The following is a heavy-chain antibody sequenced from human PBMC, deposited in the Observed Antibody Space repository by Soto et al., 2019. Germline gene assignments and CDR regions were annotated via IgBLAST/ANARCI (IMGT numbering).Heavy chain of an antibody. CDR1: GFTFSSYA. V-gene: IGHV3-23*01. CDR3: AKGVAHYYDSSGYSY. Sequence: VGSLRLSCAASGFTFSSYAMSWVRQAPGKGLEWVSAISGSGGSTYYADSVKGRFTISRDNSKNTLYLQMNSLRAEDTAVYYCAKGVAHYYDSSGYSYWGQGTLVTVSS. D-gene: IGHD3-22*01. J-gene: IGHJ4*02. CDR2: ISGSGGST.